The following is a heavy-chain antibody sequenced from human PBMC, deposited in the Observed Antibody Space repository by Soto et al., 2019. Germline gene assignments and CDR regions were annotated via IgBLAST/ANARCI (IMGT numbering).Heavy chain of an antibody. CDR2: ISADSRRT. J-gene: IGHJ1*01. CDR1: GFTFSSSA. V-gene: IGHV3-23*01. D-gene: IGHD1-1*01. CDR3: AKQDFRGTTGTT. Sequence: PGGSLRLSCAASGFTFSSSAMGWVRQGPGKGLEWVSLISADSRRTYYVDSVKGRFAISRDNSKNTLYLQLTSLRVEDTAIYYCAKQDFRGTTGTTWGQGTLVTVSS.